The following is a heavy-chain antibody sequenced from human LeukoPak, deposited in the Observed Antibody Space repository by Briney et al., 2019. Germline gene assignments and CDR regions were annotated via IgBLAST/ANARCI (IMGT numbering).Heavy chain of an antibody. CDR2: IYYSGST. CDR1: GGSISSSSYY. CDR3: ARDLRDWGDYFDY. Sequence: PSETLSLTCTVSGGSISSSSYYWGWIRQPPGKGLEWIGSIYYSGSTYYNPSLKSRVTISVDTSKNQFSLKLSSVTAADTAVYYCARDLRDWGDYFDYWGQGTLVTVSS. D-gene: IGHD7-27*01. V-gene: IGHV4-39*07. J-gene: IGHJ4*02.